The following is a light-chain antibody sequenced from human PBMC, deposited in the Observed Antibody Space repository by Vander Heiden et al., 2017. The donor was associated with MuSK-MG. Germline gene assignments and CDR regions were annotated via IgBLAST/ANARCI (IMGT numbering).Light chain of an antibody. J-gene: IGKJ2*01. CDR2: AAS. V-gene: IGKV1-39*01. Sequence: DIQMTQSPSSLSASVGDRVTITCRASQSINSYLNWYQQKPGKAPKLLIYAASSLQSGVPSRFSGSGSRTDFTLTISRLQPEDFATYYCQQSYSTPGTFGPGTKLEIK. CDR3: QQSYSTPGT. CDR1: QSINSY.